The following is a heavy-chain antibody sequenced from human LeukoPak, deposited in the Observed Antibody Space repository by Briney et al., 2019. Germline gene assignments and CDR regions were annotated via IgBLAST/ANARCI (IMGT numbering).Heavy chain of an antibody. CDR1: GYTFTSYY. CDR3: ARVCSGGSCLDS. CDR2: INPSGGST. J-gene: IGHJ5*01. D-gene: IGHD2-15*01. V-gene: IGHV1-46*01. Sequence: GASVKVSCKASGYTFTSYYMHWVRQAPGQGLEWMGIINPSGGSTSYAQKFQGRVTMTRDTSTDIAYMELSSLTSEDTAVYYCARVCSGGSCLDSWGQGTLVTVSS.